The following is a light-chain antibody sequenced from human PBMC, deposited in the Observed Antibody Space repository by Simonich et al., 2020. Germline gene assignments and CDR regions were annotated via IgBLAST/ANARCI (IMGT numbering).Light chain of an antibody. CDR2: CAA. CDR3: QQYYSTPWT. CDR1: QIVLYSSHNEKY. V-gene: IGKV4-1*01. J-gene: IGKJ1*01. Sequence: DIVLTQSPDSLALSLGARATINCKSSQIVLYSSHNEKYLAWYQQKPGPPPKLLIYCAATRESGVPDRFSGSGSGTEFTLTSSSLQAEDVAVYYCQQYYSTPWTFGQGTKVEIK.